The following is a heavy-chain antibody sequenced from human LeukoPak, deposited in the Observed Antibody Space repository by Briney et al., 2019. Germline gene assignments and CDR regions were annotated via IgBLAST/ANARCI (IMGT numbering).Heavy chain of an antibody. D-gene: IGHD3-10*01. Sequence: ASVKVSCKASGYTFTSYYMHWVRQAPGQGLEWMGWINPNSGGTNYAQKFQGRVTMTRDTSISTAYMELSRLRSDDTAVYYCARDPFTMVRSGSVYWGQGTLVTVSS. J-gene: IGHJ4*02. CDR2: INPNSGGT. CDR3: ARDPFTMVRSGSVY. V-gene: IGHV1-2*02. CDR1: GYTFTSYY.